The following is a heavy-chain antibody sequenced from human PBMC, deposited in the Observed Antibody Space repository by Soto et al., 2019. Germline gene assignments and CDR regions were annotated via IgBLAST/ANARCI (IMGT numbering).Heavy chain of an antibody. J-gene: IGHJ4*02. V-gene: IGHV4-39*01. Sequence: SETLSLTCTVSGGSISSSSYYWGWIRQPPGKGLEWIGSIYYSGSTYYNPSLKSRVTISVDTSKNQFSLKLSSVTAADTAVYYCARRFRVPAATFDYWGQGTLVTVSS. CDR1: GGSISSSSYY. CDR2: IYYSGST. CDR3: ARRFRVPAATFDY. D-gene: IGHD2-2*01.